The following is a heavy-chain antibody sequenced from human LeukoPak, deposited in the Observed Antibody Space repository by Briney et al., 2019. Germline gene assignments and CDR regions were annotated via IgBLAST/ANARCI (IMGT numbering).Heavy chain of an antibody. D-gene: IGHD2-2*01. V-gene: IGHV3-48*04. CDR2: INSNSDTV. CDR1: GFTSRTYG. J-gene: IGHJ4*01. Sequence: GGSLRLSCAASGFTSRTYGMNWVRQAPGKGLEWISYINSNSDTVHYSNSVEGRFTISRDNAKNSLYLQMNSLRAEDTAMYYCARDTRGESDYWGHGTLVTASS. CDR3: ARDTRGESDY.